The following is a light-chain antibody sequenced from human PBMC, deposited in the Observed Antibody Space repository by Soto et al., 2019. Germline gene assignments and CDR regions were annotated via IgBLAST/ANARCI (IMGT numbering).Light chain of an antibody. J-gene: IGKJ4*01. V-gene: IGKV1-5*03. Sequence: DIQMTQSPSTLSASVGDRVTTTCRASQSISSWLAWYQQKPGEAPKLLIYQASILESGVPSRFSGSGSGTEFTLTITSLQPDDFATHYCQQYNSYPVTFGGGTRVEIK. CDR1: QSISSW. CDR2: QAS. CDR3: QQYNSYPVT.